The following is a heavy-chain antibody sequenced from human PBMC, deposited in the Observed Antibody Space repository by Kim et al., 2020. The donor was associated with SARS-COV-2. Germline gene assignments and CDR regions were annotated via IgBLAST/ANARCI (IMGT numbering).Heavy chain of an antibody. CDR2: ISSSSYI. CDR1: GFTFSSYS. CDR3: ARGGTAMVTGPGW. D-gene: IGHD5-18*01. J-gene: IGHJ4*02. V-gene: IGHV3-21*01. Sequence: GGSLRLSCAASGFTFSSYSMNWVRQAPGKGLEWVSSISSSSYIYYADSVKGRFTISRDNAKNSLYLQMNSLRAEDTAVYYCARGGTAMVTGPGWWGQGTLVTVSS.